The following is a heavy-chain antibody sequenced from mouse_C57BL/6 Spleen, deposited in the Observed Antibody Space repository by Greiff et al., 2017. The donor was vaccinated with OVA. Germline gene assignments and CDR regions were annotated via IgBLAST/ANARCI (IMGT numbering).Heavy chain of an antibody. V-gene: IGHV2-5*01. CDR1: GFSLTSYG. CDR2: IWRGGST. D-gene: IGHD4-1*01. J-gene: IGHJ4*01. Sequence: QVQLQQSGPGLVQPSQSLSITCTVSGFSLTSYGVHWVRQSPGKGLEWLGVIWRGGSTDYNAAFMSRLSITKDNSKSQVFFKMNSLQADDTAINYCAKKGNWYYAMDYWGQGTSVTVSS. CDR3: AKKGNWYYAMDY.